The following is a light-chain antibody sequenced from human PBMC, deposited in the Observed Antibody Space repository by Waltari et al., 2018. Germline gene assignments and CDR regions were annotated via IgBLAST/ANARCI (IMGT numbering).Light chain of an antibody. Sequence: QSALTQPRSVSGSPGQSVTISCTGTSSDGGGYNYVSWYHRHPGKAPNLVIFDVTKRRSGVPARFSGSKSGHAAYLTISGLQAEDETEYYCCSWAGSYSRYVFGTGTEVTVL. CDR2: DVT. J-gene: IGLJ1*01. CDR1: SSDGGGYNY. CDR3: CSWAGSYSRYV. V-gene: IGLV2-11*01.